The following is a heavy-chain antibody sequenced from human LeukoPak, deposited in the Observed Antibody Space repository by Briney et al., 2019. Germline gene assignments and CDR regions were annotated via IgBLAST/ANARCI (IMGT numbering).Heavy chain of an antibody. V-gene: IGHV3-30*18. CDR3: AKDRDTAMVPGWFDP. D-gene: IGHD5-18*01. CDR2: ISYDGSNK. Sequence: GGSLRLSCAASGFTFSTYFMHWVRQAPGKGLEWVAVISYDGSNKYYADSVKGRFTISRDNSKNTLYLQMNSLRAEDTAVYYCAKDRDTAMVPGWFDPWGQGTLVTVSS. J-gene: IGHJ5*02. CDR1: GFTFSTYF.